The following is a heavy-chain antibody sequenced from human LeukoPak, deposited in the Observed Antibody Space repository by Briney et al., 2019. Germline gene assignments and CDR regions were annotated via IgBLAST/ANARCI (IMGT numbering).Heavy chain of an antibody. CDR2: MNPNSGNT. J-gene: IGHJ1*01. D-gene: IGHD3-22*01. Sequence: GASVKVSCKASGYTFNSYDINWVRLAAGQGLEWMGWMNPNSGNTGYAQQFQGRVTMTRNTAIDTAYMELSSLRSEDTAVHYCATPGVHYDPSGYYPFQHWGQGTLVTVSS. V-gene: IGHV1-8*01. CDR3: ATPGVHYDPSGYYPFQH. CDR1: GYTFNSYD.